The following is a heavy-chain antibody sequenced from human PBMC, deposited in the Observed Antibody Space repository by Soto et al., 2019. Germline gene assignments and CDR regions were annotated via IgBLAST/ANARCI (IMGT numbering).Heavy chain of an antibody. CDR2: INPNSGGT. CDR1: GYTFTGYY. J-gene: IGHJ4*02. Sequence: ASVKVSCKASGYTFTGYYMHWVRQAPGQGLEWMGWINPNSGGTNYAQKFQGWVTMTRDTSISTAYMELSRLRSDDTAVYYCAREGREAYSSGWFDYWGQGTLVTVSS. D-gene: IGHD6-19*01. CDR3: AREGREAYSSGWFDY. V-gene: IGHV1-2*04.